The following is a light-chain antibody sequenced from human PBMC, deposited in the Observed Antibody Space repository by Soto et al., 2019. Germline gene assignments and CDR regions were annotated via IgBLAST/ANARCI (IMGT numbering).Light chain of an antibody. V-gene: IGLV2-14*01. CDR3: NSYTSISTYV. CDR1: ISDLGAYDY. J-gene: IGLJ1*01. CDR2: EVS. Sequence: QSALTQPASVSGSPGQSITISCTGTISDLGAYDYVSWFQHHPGKAPKLIIYEVSNRPSGVSNRFSGSKSGNTASLTISGLQAEDEADYYCNSYTSISTYVFGTGTKLTVL.